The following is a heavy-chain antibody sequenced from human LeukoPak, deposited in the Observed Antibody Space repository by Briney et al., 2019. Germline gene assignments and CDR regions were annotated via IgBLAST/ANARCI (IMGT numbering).Heavy chain of an antibody. CDR3: ATDPNYGGLDY. CDR1: GYTLTELS. CDR2: FDPEDGET. D-gene: IGHD3-16*01. Sequence: ASVKVSCKVSGYTLTELSMHWVRQAPGKGLEWMGGFDPEDGETIYAQKFQGRVTMTEDTSTDTAYMQQSNLRSEDTTVYYCATDPNYGGLDYWGQGTLVTVSS. J-gene: IGHJ4*02. V-gene: IGHV1-24*01.